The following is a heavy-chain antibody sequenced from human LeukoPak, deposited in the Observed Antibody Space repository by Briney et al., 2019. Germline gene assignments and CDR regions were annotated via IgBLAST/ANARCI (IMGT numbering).Heavy chain of an antibody. CDR3: AKPVFYTTSSFDY. J-gene: IGHJ4*02. CDR2: ITGSGGSA. CDR1: GFTFSSYT. D-gene: IGHD6-6*01. V-gene: IGHV3-23*01. Sequence: GGSLRLSCAASGFTFSSYTMTWVRQAPGKGLEWVSAITGSGGSAYYADSVKGRFIISRDNSKNTLYLQMNSLRAEDTAVYYCAKPVFYTTSSFDYWGQGTLVIVSS.